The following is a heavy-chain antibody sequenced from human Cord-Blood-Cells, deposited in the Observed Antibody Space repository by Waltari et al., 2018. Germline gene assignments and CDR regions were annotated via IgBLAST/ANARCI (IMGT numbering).Heavy chain of an antibody. V-gene: IGHV3-21*01. CDR3: ARDLYYDSSGYHNWFDP. CDR1: GFPFSSSS. J-gene: IGHJ5*02. D-gene: IGHD3-22*01. Sequence: EVQLVESGGGLVKPGGSLRLSCAASGFPFSSSSMNWVRQAPGRGLEWVSSISSSSSYIYYADSVKGRFTISRDNAKNSLYLQMNSLRAEDTAVYYCARDLYYDSSGYHNWFDPWGQGTLVTVSS. CDR2: ISSSSSYI.